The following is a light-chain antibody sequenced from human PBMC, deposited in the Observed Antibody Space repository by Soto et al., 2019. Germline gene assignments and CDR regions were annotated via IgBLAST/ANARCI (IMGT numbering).Light chain of an antibody. J-gene: IGKJ2*01. CDR3: QQYNNWPPMST. CDR2: GTS. V-gene: IGKV3-15*01. CDR1: QNVGSN. Sequence: EIVMTQSPDTLSVSPGERATLSCRASQNVGSNVAWYQQRPGQAPRLLIHGTSTSAADIPARFSGSVSGTEFTLTINSLQPEDFVIYYCQQYNNWPPMSTFGQGTKLEMK.